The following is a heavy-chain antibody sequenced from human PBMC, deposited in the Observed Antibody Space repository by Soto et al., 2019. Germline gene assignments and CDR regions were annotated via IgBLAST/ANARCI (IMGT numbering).Heavy chain of an antibody. CDR3: ARDGSGSYSYYGMDV. Sequence: QVQLQESGPGLVKPSETLSLTCTVSGGSISSYYWNWIRQPPGKGLEWIGYIYYSGSTNYNPSLKSRVTISVDTSKNQCSLSLSSVTAADTAVYYCARDGSGSYSYYGMDVWCQGTTVTVSS. CDR1: GGSISSYY. J-gene: IGHJ6*02. V-gene: IGHV4-59*01. D-gene: IGHD1-26*01. CDR2: IYYSGST.